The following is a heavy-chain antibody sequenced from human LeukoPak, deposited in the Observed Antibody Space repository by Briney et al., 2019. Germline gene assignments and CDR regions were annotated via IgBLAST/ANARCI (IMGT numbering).Heavy chain of an antibody. D-gene: IGHD4-17*01. V-gene: IGHV3-23*01. CDR2: ISNNGGYT. CDR1: GFTFSSSA. Sequence: PGGSLRLSCAASGFTFSSSAMSWVRQAPGKGLEWVSAISNNGGYTYYADSVQGRFTISRDNSKSTLCLQMNSLRAEDTAVYYCVYLYGDYAFDIWGQGTMVTVSS. J-gene: IGHJ3*02. CDR3: VYLYGDYAFDI.